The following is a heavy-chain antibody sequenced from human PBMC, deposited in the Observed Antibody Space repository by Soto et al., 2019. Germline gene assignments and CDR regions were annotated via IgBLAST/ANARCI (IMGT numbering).Heavy chain of an antibody. CDR2: ISTYNGNT. V-gene: IGHV1-18*01. CDR1: GYTFTSFG. J-gene: IGHJ4*02. CDR3: ARSPGYGGNFEQDY. Sequence: GASVKVSCKASGYTFTSFGITWVRQAPGQGLEWMGWISTYNGNTNYAQKLQGRVTMTTDTSTSTAYMELRSLRSDDTAVYYCARSPGYGGNFEQDYWGQETLVTVSS. D-gene: IGHD4-17*01.